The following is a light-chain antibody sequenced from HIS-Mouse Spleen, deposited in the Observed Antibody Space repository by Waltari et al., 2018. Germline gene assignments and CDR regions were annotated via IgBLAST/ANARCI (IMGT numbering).Light chain of an antibody. CDR3: QSYDSSNWV. J-gene: IGLJ3*02. CDR1: RGSIASNS. Sequence: NFMLTQPHSVSESPGKTVTISCTGSRGSIASNSVQWYQQRPGSAPTTVIYEDNQRPSGVPDRFSGSIDSSSNSASLTISGLKTEDEADYYCQSYDSSNWVFGGGTKLTVL. CDR2: EDN. V-gene: IGLV6-57*02.